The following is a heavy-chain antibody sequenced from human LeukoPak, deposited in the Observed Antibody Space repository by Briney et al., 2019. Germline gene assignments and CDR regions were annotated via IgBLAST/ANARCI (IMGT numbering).Heavy chain of an antibody. D-gene: IGHD1-14*01. V-gene: IGHV4-34*01. CDR3: ARGRNWQTFYHYYMDG. Sequence: SETLSLTCGVSGGSFSGHYWTWLRQTPGKGLEWMGEINHGGVTNYNPSLKSRVSISIDTSTNEISLNMSSVTAADTGIYYCARGRNWQTFYHYYMDGWGKGATVTVS. J-gene: IGHJ6*03. CDR1: GGSFSGHY. CDR2: INHGGVT.